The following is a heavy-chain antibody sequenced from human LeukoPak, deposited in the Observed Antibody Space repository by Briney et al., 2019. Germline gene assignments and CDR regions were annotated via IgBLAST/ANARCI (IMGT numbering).Heavy chain of an antibody. Sequence: SETLSLTCTVSGYSISSGYFWGWIRQPPGKGLEWIGTISHGGSTYYNPSLKSRVTISVDTSKNQFSLNLSSVTAADTAVFYCARPTVTTEGDYFDYWGQGTLVTVSS. V-gene: IGHV4-38-2*02. J-gene: IGHJ4*02. D-gene: IGHD4-17*01. CDR3: ARPTVTTEGDYFDY. CDR1: GYSISSGYF. CDR2: ISHGGST.